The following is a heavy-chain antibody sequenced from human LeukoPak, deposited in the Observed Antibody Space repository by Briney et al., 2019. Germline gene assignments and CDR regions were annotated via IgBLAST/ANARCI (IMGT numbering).Heavy chain of an antibody. CDR1: GFTFDDYA. CDR2: ISWDGGST. D-gene: IGHD2-2*01. CDR3: AREAGDIVVVDY. V-gene: IGHV3-43D*03. J-gene: IGHJ4*02. Sequence: GGSLRLSCAASGFTFDDYAMHWVRQAPGKGLEWVSLISWDGGSTYYADSVKGRFTISRDNSKNSLYLQMNSLRAEDTAVYYCAREAGDIVVVDYWGQGTLVTVSS.